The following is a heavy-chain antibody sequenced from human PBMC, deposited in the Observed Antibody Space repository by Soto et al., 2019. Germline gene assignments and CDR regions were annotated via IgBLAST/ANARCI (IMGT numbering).Heavy chain of an antibody. CDR3: ARAISGDYCSSTSCSYYYYYMDV. V-gene: IGHV3-48*01. CDR1: GFTFSSYS. D-gene: IGHD2-2*01. CDR2: ISSSSSTI. Sequence: GGSLRLSCAASGFTFSSYSMNWVRQAPGKGLEWVSYISSSSSTIYYADSVKGRFTISRDNAKNSLYLQMNSLRAEDTAVYYCARAISGDYCSSTSCSYYYYYMDVWGKGTTVTVSS. J-gene: IGHJ6*03.